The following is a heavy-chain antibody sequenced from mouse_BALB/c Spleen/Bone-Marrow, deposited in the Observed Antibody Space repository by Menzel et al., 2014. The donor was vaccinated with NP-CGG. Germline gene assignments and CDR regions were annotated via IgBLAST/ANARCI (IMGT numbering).Heavy chain of an antibody. J-gene: IGHJ2*01. Sequence: VHLVESGPGLVQPSQSLSITCTVSGFSLTSYGVHWVRQSPGKGLEWLGVIWSDGSTDYKAAFISRLSISKDNSKSQVFFKMNSLQANDTAIYYCARNYDYDFDYWGQGTTLTVSS. V-gene: IGHV2-2*02. CDR1: GFSLTSYG. CDR3: ARNYDYDFDY. D-gene: IGHD2-4*01. CDR2: IWSDGST.